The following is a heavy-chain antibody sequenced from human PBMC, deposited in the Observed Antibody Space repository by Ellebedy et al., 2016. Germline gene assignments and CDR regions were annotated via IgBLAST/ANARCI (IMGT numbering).Heavy chain of an antibody. CDR1: GFTFSDYY. D-gene: IGHD5-24*01. Sequence: GGSLRLXCAASGFTFSDYYMSWIRQAPGKGLEWVSYISSRSSYTNYADSVKGRFTISGDKAKNSLYLQMNSLRAEDTAVYYCAKDGGLGRWLLGWYFDLWGRGTLVTVSS. V-gene: IGHV3-11*06. CDR3: AKDGGLGRWLLGWYFDL. CDR2: ISSRSSYT. J-gene: IGHJ2*01.